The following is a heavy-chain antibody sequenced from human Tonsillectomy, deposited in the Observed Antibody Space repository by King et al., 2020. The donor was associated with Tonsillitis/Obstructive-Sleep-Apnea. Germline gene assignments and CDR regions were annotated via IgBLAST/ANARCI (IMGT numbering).Heavy chain of an antibody. J-gene: IGHJ5*02. Sequence: VQLVESGAEVKKPGASVKVSCKASGYTFNNYGINWVRQAPGQGMEGRGWISEYKCNKNDAQNLRGRVTMTTDTSTRTTYMELRGLRADDTAVYYCARGVPGASEVIWFDPGGQGPLVPVPS. D-gene: IGHD3-10*01. CDR2: ISEYKCNK. CDR3: ARGVPGASEVIWFDP. CDR1: GYTFNNYG. V-gene: IGHV1-18*01.